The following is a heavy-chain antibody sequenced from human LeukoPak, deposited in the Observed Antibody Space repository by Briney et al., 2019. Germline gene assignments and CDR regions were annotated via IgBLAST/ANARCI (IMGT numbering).Heavy chain of an antibody. V-gene: IGHV3-30*09. CDR3: ARANTPFADY. CDR1: GFPFSSYD. CDR2: ISYDGSNK. Sequence: GSLRLSCAASGFPFSSYDMHWVRQAPGKGLEWVAVISYDGSNKYYADSVKGRFAISRDNSKNTVYLQMNSLRVEDTAVYYCARANTPFADYWGQGTLVTVSS. D-gene: IGHD2-2*02. J-gene: IGHJ4*02.